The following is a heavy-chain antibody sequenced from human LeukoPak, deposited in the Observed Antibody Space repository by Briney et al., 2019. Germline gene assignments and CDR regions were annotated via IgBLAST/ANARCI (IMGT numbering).Heavy chain of an antibody. J-gene: IGHJ3*02. D-gene: IGHD1-26*01. V-gene: IGHV3-23*01. CDR2: ISGSGGST. CDR1: GFTFSSYA. CDR3: AKSLLTTASGTGRAFDI. Sequence: GGSLRLSCAASGFTFSSYAMSWVRQAPGKGREWVSAISGSGGSTYYADSVKGRFTISRDNSKNTLYLQMNRLRAEDTAEYYCAKSLLTTASGTGRAFDIWGQRTMVTVSS.